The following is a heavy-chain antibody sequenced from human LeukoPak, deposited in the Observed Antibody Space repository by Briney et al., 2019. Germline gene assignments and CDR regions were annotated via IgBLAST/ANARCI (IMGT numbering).Heavy chain of an antibody. CDR3: ARGVGELFSGWFDP. CDR1: GGSISSSNW. D-gene: IGHD3-10*01. CDR2: IYHSGST. V-gene: IGHV4-4*02. Sequence: SGTLSLTCAVSGGSISSSNWWSWVRQPPGKGLEWIGEIYHSGSTNYNPSLKSRVTISVDKSKNQFSLKLSSVTAADTAVYYCARGVGELFSGWFDPWGQGTLVTVSS. J-gene: IGHJ5*02.